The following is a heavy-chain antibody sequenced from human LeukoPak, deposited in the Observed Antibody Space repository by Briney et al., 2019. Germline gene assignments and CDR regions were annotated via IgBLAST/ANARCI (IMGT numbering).Heavy chain of an antibody. CDR3: VCRELGGLSLD. CDR1: GFTFSRYS. J-gene: IGHJ4*02. D-gene: IGHD3-16*01. CDR2: VNSDGSGT. V-gene: IGHV3-74*01. Sequence: GGSLRLSCAASGFTFSRYSMHWVRQPPGKGLVWVSHVNSDGSGTDYADSVKGRFTISRDNAKNTLYLQMNSLRVEDTAVYYCVCRELGGLSLDWGQGTLVTVSS.